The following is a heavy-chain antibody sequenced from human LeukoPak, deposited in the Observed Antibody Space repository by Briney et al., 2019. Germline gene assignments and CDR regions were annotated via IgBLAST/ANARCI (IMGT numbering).Heavy chain of an antibody. J-gene: IGHJ5*02. CDR2: IIPIFGTA. CDR3: ARNGVPAANWFDP. D-gene: IGHD2-2*01. Sequence: SVKVSCKASGGTFSSYAISWVRQAPGQGLEWMGGIIPIFGTANYAQKFQGRVTITADESTSTAYMELSSLRSEDTAVYYCARNGVPAANWFDPWGQGTLVTVSS. CDR1: GGTFSSYA. V-gene: IGHV1-69*13.